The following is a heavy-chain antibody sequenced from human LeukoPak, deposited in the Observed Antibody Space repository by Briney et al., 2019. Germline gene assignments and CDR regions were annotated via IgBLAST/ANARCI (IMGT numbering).Heavy chain of an antibody. D-gene: IGHD3-22*01. CDR2: IYYSGST. J-gene: IGHJ4*02. CDR1: GGSISSSSYY. CDR3: ARVVTYYYDSSGYPLYYFDY. V-gene: IGHV4-39*07. Sequence: PSETLSLTCTVSGGSISSSSYYWGWIRQPPGKGLEWIGSIYYSGSTYYNPSLKSRVTISADTSKNQFSLKLSSVTAADTAVYYCARVVTYYYDSSGYPLYYFDYWGQGTLVTVSS.